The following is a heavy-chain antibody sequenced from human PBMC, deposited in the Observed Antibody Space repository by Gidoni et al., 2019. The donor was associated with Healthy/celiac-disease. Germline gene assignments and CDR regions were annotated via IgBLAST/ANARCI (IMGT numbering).Heavy chain of an antibody. V-gene: IGHV1-46*01. D-gene: IGHD3-10*01. CDR2: INPSGGST. Sequence: QVQLVQSGAAVNKPGASVKVSCKASGYTFTSYYMHWVRQAPGQGLAWMGIINPSGGSTSYAQKFQGRVTMPRDTSTSTVYRELSSLRSEDTAVYYCARADTMVHFDLWGRGTLVTVSS. J-gene: IGHJ2*01. CDR1: GYTFTSYY. CDR3: ARADTMVHFDL.